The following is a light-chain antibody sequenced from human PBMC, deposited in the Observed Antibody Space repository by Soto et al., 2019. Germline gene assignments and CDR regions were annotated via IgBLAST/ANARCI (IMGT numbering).Light chain of an antibody. CDR3: QSYDSSLSGYV. CDR2: GNS. V-gene: IGLV1-40*01. CDR1: SSNIGAGYD. Sequence: QSVLTQPPSVSRAPGQRVTISCTGSSSNIGAGYDVHWYQQLPGTAPKLLIYGNSNRPSEVPDRFSGSKSGTSASLAITGLQAEDEADYYCQSYDSSLSGYVFGTGTKLTVL. J-gene: IGLJ1*01.